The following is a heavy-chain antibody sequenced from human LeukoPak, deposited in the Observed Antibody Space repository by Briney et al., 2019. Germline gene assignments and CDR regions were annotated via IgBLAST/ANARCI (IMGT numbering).Heavy chain of an antibody. D-gene: IGHD6-19*01. CDR1: GFTFDDYA. CDR2: ISWNSGSI. Sequence: GRSLRLSCAASGFTFDDYAMHWVRQAPGKGLEWVSGISWNSGSIGYADSVKGRFTISRDNAKNSLYLQMYSLRAEDTALYYCAKDRGYSSGWPDYWGQGTLVTVSS. V-gene: IGHV3-9*01. CDR3: AKDRGYSSGWPDY. J-gene: IGHJ4*02.